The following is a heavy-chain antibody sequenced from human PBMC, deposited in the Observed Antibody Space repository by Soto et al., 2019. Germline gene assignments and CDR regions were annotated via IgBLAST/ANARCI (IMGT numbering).Heavy chain of an antibody. J-gene: IGHJ6*02. V-gene: IGHV1-18*01. CDR2: ISAYNGNT. CDR1: GYSFTSYG. D-gene: IGHD3-10*01. CDR3: ARDKGFWESDV. Sequence: QVQLVQSGAEVKKPGASVKVSCKASGYSFTSYGISWVRQAPGQGLEWMGWISAYNGNTNYAQKLQGRVTMTTDTSTRTAYMEPTSLRSDDTAAYYCARDKGFWESDVWGQGTTVTVSS.